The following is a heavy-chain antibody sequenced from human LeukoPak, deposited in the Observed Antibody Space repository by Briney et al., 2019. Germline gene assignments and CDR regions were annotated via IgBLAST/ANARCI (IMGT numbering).Heavy chain of an antibody. Sequence: GGSLRLSCAASGFTFSSYAMSWVRQAPGKGLEWVSAISGSGGSTYYADSVKGRFTISRDNSKNTLYLQMNSLRAEDTAVYYCAKYARVVVVVAALNWFDPWGQGTLVTVSS. CDR1: GFTFSSYA. CDR2: ISGSGGST. CDR3: AKYARVVVVVAALNWFDP. D-gene: IGHD2-15*01. J-gene: IGHJ5*02. V-gene: IGHV3-23*01.